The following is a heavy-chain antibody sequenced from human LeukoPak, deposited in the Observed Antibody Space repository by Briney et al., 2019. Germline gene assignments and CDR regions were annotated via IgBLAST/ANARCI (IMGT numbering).Heavy chain of an antibody. CDR3: ARDRSSEDYFDY. CDR1: GFTFSSYW. V-gene: IGHV3-74*01. J-gene: IGHJ4*02. D-gene: IGHD6-19*01. Sequence: GGSLRLSCAASGFTFSSYWMHWVRQAPGKGLVWVSRIDSDGSSTSYADSVKGRFTISRDNAKNTLYLQMNSLRVEDTAVYYCARDRSSEDYFDYWGQGTLVTVSS. CDR2: IDSDGSST.